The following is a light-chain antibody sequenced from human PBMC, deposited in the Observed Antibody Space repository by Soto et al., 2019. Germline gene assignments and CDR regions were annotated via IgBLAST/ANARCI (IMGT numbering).Light chain of an antibody. V-gene: IGKV1-39*01. CDR2: AES. J-gene: IGKJ1*01. CDR3: QQSYSTET. CDR1: QSISSY. Sequence: EIQMTQSPSSLSASVGDRFTITCRAIQSISSYLNWYQQKPGKSPKLLIYAESSLQSGVPSRFSGSGSGTDFTLTISSLQPEDFATYYCQQSYSTETFGQGTQVDIK.